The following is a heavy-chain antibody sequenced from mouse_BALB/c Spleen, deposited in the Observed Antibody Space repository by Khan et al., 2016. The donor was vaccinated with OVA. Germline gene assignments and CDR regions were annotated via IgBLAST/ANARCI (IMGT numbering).Heavy chain of an antibody. CDR2: IWAGGST. CDR3: ARNREPDYFDY. CDR1: GFSLTSYG. J-gene: IGHJ2*01. V-gene: IGHV2-9*02. Sequence: QVQLKESGPGLVAPSQSLSITCTVSGFSLTSYGVHWVRQPHGKGLAWLGVIWAGGSTNYNSALMSRLSISKDNSKSQVFLKMNSLQTDDTAMYYCARNREPDYFDYWGQGTALTVSS.